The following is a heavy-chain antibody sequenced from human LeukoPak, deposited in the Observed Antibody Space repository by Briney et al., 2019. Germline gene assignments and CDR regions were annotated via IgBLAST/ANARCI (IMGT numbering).Heavy chain of an antibody. CDR1: GGSISSNNW. J-gene: IGHJ4*02. Sequence: SETLSLTCAVSGGSISSNNWWSWVRQPPGKGLEWIGEIYHSGSTNYNPSLKSRVTISVDKSKNQFSLKLRSVTAADTAVYYCARKGGDIHYFDYWGQGTLVTVSS. V-gene: IGHV4-4*02. CDR2: IYHSGST. D-gene: IGHD2-21*02. CDR3: ARKGGDIHYFDY.